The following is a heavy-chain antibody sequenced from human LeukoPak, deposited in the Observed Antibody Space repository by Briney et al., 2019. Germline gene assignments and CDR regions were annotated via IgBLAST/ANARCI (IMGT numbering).Heavy chain of an antibody. CDR3: AKVDGDY. V-gene: IGHV3-23*01. D-gene: IGHD5-24*01. J-gene: IGHJ4*02. CDR1: AFTFSSYA. Sequence: AGGSLRLSCAASAFTFSSYAMSWVRQPPGKGLEWVSSISGSGGSTYYAASVKGRFTISRDISKNTLYLQINSLRAEDTAVYYCAKVDGDYWGQGTLVTVSS. CDR2: ISGSGGST.